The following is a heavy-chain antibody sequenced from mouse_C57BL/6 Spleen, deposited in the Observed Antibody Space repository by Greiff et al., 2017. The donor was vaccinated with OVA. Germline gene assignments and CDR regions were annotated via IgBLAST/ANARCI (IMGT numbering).Heavy chain of an antibody. J-gene: IGHJ2*01. CDR2: IDPETGGT. D-gene: IGHD1-1*01. Sequence: VKLMESGAELVRPGASVTLSCKASGYTFTDYEMHWVKQTPVHGLEWIGAIDPETGGTAYNQKFKGKAILTADKSSSTAYMELRSLTSEDSAVYYCTIYYYGSSYDDYWGQGTTLTVSS. CDR1: GYTFTDYE. V-gene: IGHV1-15*01. CDR3: TIYYYGSSYDDY.